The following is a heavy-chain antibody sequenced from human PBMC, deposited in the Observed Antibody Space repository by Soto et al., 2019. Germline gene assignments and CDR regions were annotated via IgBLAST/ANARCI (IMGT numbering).Heavy chain of an antibody. J-gene: IGHJ4*02. Sequence: GESLKISCAASGFTFSSYAMSWVRQAPGKGLEWVSAISGSGGSTYYADSVKGRFTISRDNSKNTLYLQMNSLRAEDTAVYYCAKDSSTVTNALFDYWGQGTLVTVSS. CDR3: AKDSSTVTNALFDY. CDR1: GFTFSSYA. V-gene: IGHV3-23*01. D-gene: IGHD4-4*01. CDR2: ISGSGGST.